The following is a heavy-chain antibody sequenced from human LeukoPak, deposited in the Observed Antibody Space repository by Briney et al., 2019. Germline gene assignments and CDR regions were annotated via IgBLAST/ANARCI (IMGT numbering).Heavy chain of an antibody. Sequence: SVKVSCKASGYTFTSFAINWVRQAPGQGLEWMGGIIPIFGTANYAQKFQGRVTITADKSTSTAYMELSSLRSEDTAVYYCARDQGYCSGGSCYSPPARWGQGTLVTVSS. CDR1: GYTFTSFA. D-gene: IGHD2-15*01. CDR2: IIPIFGTA. J-gene: IGHJ1*01. V-gene: IGHV1-69*06. CDR3: ARDQGYCSGGSCYSPPAR.